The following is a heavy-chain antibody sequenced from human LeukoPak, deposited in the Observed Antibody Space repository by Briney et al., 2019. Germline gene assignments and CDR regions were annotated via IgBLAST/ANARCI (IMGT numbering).Heavy chain of an antibody. Sequence: GGSLRLSCAASGFTFSSYWMSWVRQAPGKGLEWVSAISGGGDYIYYGDSVKGRFTTSRDNPKRTLYLQMSNLRAEDTAVYYCAKNWGPGMAFYESWGQGTQVTVSS. V-gene: IGHV3-23*01. CDR2: ISGGGDYI. CDR3: AKNWGPGMAFYES. D-gene: IGHD5-18*01. J-gene: IGHJ4*02. CDR1: GFTFSSYW.